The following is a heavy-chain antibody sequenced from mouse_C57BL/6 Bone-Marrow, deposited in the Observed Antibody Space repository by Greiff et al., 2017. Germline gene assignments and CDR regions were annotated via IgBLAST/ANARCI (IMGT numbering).Heavy chain of an antibody. CDR1: GYTFTDHT. CDR2: IYPRDGST. J-gene: IGHJ3*01. CDR3: ARHYDYDGAWFAY. Sequence: VQLQQSDAELVKPGASVKISCKVSGYTFTDHTIHWMKQRPEQGLEWIGYIYPRDGSTKYNEKFKGKTTLTADKSSSTAYMQLNSLTSEDSAVYCCARHYDYDGAWFAYWGQGTLVTVSA. V-gene: IGHV1-78*01. D-gene: IGHD2-4*01.